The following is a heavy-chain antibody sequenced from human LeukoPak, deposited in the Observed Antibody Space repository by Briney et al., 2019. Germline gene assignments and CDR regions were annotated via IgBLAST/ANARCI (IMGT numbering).Heavy chain of an antibody. CDR3: AKVAHYYGSGSYYENYFDY. Sequence: GGSLRLSFGASGFTFSCYAMSWVRKARGKGLEWVSPISGSGGTTYYPASQRRRVTISRDDSKTTLYLQINSLSAEDTAVYYCAKVAHYYGSGSYYENYFDYWGQGTLVTVSS. V-gene: IGHV3-23*01. CDR1: GFTFSCYA. J-gene: IGHJ4*02. D-gene: IGHD3-10*01. CDR2: ISGSGGTT.